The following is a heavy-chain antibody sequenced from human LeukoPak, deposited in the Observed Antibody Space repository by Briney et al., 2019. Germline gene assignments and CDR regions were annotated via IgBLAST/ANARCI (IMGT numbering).Heavy chain of an antibody. CDR1: GGSISGYY. CDR3: ARAPAAGPRYYYGMDV. D-gene: IGHD6-13*01. V-gene: IGHV4-59*01. CDR2: IYYSGST. Sequence: SETLSLTCTVSGGSISGYYWSWIRQPPGKGLEWIGYIYYSGSTNYNPSLKSRVTISVDTSKNQCSLKLSSVTAADTAVYYCARAPAAGPRYYYGMDVWGKGTTVTVSS. J-gene: IGHJ6*04.